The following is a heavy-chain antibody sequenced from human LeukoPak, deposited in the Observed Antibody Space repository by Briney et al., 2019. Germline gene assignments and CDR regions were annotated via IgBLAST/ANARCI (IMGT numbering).Heavy chain of an antibody. CDR3: ASESLTGYYTPY. CDR2: LYSGGST. Sequence: GGSLRLSCAASGFTVSSNYMSWVRQPPGKGLEWVSILYSGGSTSYADSVKGRFTISRDNSKNTLYLQMNSLRAEDTAVYYCASESLTGYYTPYWGQGTLVTVSS. V-gene: IGHV3-53*01. CDR1: GFTVSSNY. J-gene: IGHJ4*02. D-gene: IGHD3-9*01.